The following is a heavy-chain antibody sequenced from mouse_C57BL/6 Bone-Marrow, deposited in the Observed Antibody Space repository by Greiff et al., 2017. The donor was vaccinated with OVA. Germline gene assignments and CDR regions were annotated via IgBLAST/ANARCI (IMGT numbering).Heavy chain of an antibody. CDR2: IRNKANGYTT. CDR1: GFTFTDYY. V-gene: IGHV7-3*01. CDR3: ARLSLYYGHAMDY. D-gene: IGHD2-1*01. Sequence: EVQVVESGGGLVQPGGSLSLSCAASGFTFTDYYMSWVRQPPGKALEWLGFIRNKANGYTTEYSASVKGRFTISRDNSQSILYLQMNALRAEDSATYYCARLSLYYGHAMDYWGQGTSVTVSS. J-gene: IGHJ4*01.